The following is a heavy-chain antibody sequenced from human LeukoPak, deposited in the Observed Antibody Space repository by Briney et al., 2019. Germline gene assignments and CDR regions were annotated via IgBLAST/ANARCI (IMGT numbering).Heavy chain of an antibody. CDR3: ARDRTSGYRLPVDY. V-gene: IGHV3-33*01. Sequence: PGGSLRLSCAASGFTFSNYGMHWVRQAPGKGLEWVAVIWYDGTNTYYGDSVKGRFTISRDNSKNTLYLHMNSLRAEDTAVHYCARDRTSGYRLPVDYWGQGSLVSVSS. CDR2: IWYDGTNT. D-gene: IGHD2-2*01. CDR1: GFTFSNYG. J-gene: IGHJ4*02.